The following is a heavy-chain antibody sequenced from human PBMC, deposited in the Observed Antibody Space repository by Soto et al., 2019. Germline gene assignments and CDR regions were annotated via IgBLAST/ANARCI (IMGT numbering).Heavy chain of an antibody. J-gene: IGHJ4*02. CDR1: GGSISSSSYY. CDR2: IYSLGNT. CDR3: ARQIYDSSGYYYAY. V-gene: IGHV4-39*01. Sequence: QMQLQESGPGLVKPSETLSLTCTVSGGSISSSSYYWGWIRQPPGQGLEWLGTIYSLGNTYYNPSLKSRVTISVDKSKSQLFLKLSSVTAPDTGVYYCARQIYDSSGYYYAYWGQGTLVTVSS. D-gene: IGHD3-22*01.